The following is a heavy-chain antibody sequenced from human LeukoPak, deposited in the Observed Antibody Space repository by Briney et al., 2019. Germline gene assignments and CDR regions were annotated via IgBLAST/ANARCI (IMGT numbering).Heavy chain of an antibody. D-gene: IGHD2-15*01. J-gene: IGHJ6*03. CDR1: GFTFSDYY. CDR2: ISSSGSTI. V-gene: IGHV3-11*01. CDR3: ARDLCSGGSCQTNYYYYYMDV. Sequence: PGGSLRLSCAASGFTFSDYYMSWIRQAPGKGLEWVSYISSSGSTIYYADSVKGRFTISRDNAKNSLYLQMNSLRAEDTAVYYCARDLCSGGSCQTNYYYYYMDVWGKGTTVTISS.